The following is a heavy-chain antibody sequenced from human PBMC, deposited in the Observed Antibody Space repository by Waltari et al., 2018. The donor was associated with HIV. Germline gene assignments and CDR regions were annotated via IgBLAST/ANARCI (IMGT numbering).Heavy chain of an antibody. CDR1: GYTFSGYY. J-gene: IGHJ4*02. D-gene: IGHD2-15*01. Sequence: QVQLVQSGAEVKKPGASVKVPCKASGYTFSGYYVHWVRQAPGQGLEWIGRINSDSGGKDYARKFQGRVTMTRDTSITTAYVEVRRLTSDDTAVYYCATTRVLCGSTKCDPTDYFDLWGQGTLVTVSS. CDR3: ATTRVLCGSTKCDPTDYFDL. V-gene: IGHV1-2*06. CDR2: INSDSGGK.